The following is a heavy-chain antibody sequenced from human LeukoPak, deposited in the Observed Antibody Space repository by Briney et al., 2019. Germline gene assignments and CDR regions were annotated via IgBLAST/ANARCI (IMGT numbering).Heavy chain of an antibody. D-gene: IGHD3-9*01. J-gene: IGHJ4*02. CDR1: GGSISSYY. CDR3: ARGGYDILTGYLSYQDY. Sequence: PSETLSLTCTVSGGSISSYYWSWIRQPAGKGLEWIGRIYTSGSTNYNPSLKSRVTMSVDTSKNQFSLKLSSVTAADTAVYYCARGGYDILTGYLSYQDYWGQGTLVTVSS. V-gene: IGHV4-4*07. CDR2: IYTSGST.